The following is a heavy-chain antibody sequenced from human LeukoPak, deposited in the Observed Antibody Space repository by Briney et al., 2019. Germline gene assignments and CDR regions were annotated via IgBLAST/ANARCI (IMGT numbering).Heavy chain of an antibody. Sequence: ASVKVSCKASGYTFTSYGISWVRQAPGQGLEWMGWINAYNGNTNYAQKLQGRVTMTTDTSTSTAYMELRSLRSDDTAVYYCARDYLAYCGGDCYSGYDYWGQGTLVTVSS. J-gene: IGHJ4*02. D-gene: IGHD2-21*02. CDR2: INAYNGNT. CDR3: ARDYLAYCGGDCYSGYDY. V-gene: IGHV1-18*01. CDR1: GYTFTSYG.